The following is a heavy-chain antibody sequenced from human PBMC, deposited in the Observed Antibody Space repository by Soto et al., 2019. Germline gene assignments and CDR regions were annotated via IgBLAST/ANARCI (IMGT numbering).Heavy chain of an antibody. CDR2: INPSGGSA. V-gene: IGHV1-46*01. CDR1: GYNFISYY. CDR3: ARGSLQNYLDY. J-gene: IGHJ4*02. Sequence: QVQLVQSGAEVKKPGASVKISCKASGYNFISYYGHWVRQAPGQGLEGMGIINPSGGSASYSQTFGGRVTMTRDTSTGTVYMEVNSLRSEDTAVYYCARGSLQNYLDYWGQGTLVSVSS. D-gene: IGHD3-10*01.